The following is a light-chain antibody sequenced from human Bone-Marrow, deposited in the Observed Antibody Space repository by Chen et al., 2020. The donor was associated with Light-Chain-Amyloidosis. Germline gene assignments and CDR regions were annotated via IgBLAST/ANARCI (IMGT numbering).Light chain of an antibody. CDR1: SGSVPSHHH. CDR3: VMNIDSGRV. Sequence: QTVVTQETSLSVSPGGTVTLPCGLSSGSVPSHHHPSWYHQTPGQVPRTLISATNMRSSGVPDRFSGSILGNKAALTITRAQADDESDYYCVMNIDSGRVFGGGTKLTVL. J-gene: IGLJ3*02. V-gene: IGLV8-61*01. CDR2: ATN.